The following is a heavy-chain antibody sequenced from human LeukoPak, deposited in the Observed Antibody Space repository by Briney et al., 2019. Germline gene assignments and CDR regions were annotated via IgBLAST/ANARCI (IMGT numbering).Heavy chain of an antibody. J-gene: IGHJ4*02. Sequence: QTGGSLRLSCAASGFTFSSYGMHWVRQAPGKGLEWVAVIWYDGSNKYYADSVKGRFTISRDNSKNTLYLQMNSLRAEDTAVYYCAKVSDRFMVRGLDYWGQGTLVTVSS. CDR2: IWYDGSNK. V-gene: IGHV3-30*02. D-gene: IGHD3-10*01. CDR3: AKVSDRFMVRGLDY. CDR1: GFTFSSYG.